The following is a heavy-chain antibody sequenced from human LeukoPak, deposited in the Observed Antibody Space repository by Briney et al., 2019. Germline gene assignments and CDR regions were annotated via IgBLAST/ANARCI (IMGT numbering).Heavy chain of an antibody. CDR1: GFTFDDYA. D-gene: IGHD6-19*01. CDR3: AKVTPTSGLDY. V-gene: IGHV3-9*01. CDR2: ISWNSGSI. J-gene: IGHJ4*02. Sequence: GGSLRLSCAASGFTFDDYAMHWVRQAPGKGLESVSGISWNSGSIGYADSVKGRFTISRDNAKNSLYLQMNSLRAEDTALYYCAKVTPTSGLDYWGQGTLVTVSS.